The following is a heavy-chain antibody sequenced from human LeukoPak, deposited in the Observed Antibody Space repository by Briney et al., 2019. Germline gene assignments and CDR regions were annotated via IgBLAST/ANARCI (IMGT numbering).Heavy chain of an antibody. D-gene: IGHD3-10*01. J-gene: IGHJ4*02. CDR2: INPKSGGT. CDR1: GYSFTGYY. CDR3: ARDMIQGVMGY. V-gene: IGHV1-2*02. Sequence: GASGKVSCKASGYSFTGYYIQWVRQAPGQGLEWMGWINPKSGGTNYAQKFQGRVTMTSDTSISTVYMELTTLTSDDTAVFYCARDMIQGVMGYWGQGTLVTVSS.